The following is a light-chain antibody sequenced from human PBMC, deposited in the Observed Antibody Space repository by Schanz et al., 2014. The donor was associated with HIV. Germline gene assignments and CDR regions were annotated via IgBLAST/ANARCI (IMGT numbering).Light chain of an antibody. CDR2: AAS. CDR3: QQYAVSSWT. CDR1: QGIGND. Sequence: IQMTQSPSSLSASVGDRVTITCRASQGIGNDLGWYQQRPGKAPKRLIYAASTLQSGVPSRFVGGGSGTDFTLTISSLQPDDFATYYCQQYAVSSWTFGLGTRVESK. V-gene: IGKV1-6*01. J-gene: IGKJ1*01.